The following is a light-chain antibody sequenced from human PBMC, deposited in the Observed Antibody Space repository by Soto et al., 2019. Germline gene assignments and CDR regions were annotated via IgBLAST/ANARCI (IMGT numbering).Light chain of an antibody. Sequence: EIGLTQSPVTLSLSPGERATLSCRASQSVSSSYLAWYQQKPGQAPRLLIYGASSRATGIPDRFSGSGSGTDFTLTISRLEPEDFAVYYCQQYGSSPRVTFGGGTKVDIK. CDR2: GAS. J-gene: IGKJ4*01. V-gene: IGKV3-20*01. CDR1: QSVSSSY. CDR3: QQYGSSPRVT.